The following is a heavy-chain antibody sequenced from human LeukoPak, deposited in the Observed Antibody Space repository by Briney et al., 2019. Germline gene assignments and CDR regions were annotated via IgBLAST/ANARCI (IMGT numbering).Heavy chain of an antibody. V-gene: IGHV3-23*01. CDR2: ISGSGGST. CDR1: GFTFSSYA. Sequence: GGSLRLSCAASGFTFSSYAMSRVRQAPGKGLEWVSAISGSGGSTYYADSVKGRFTISRDNSKNTLYLQMNSLRAEDTAVYYCAKQEGSGWYFDAFDIWGQGTMVTVSS. CDR3: AKQEGSGWYFDAFDI. D-gene: IGHD6-19*01. J-gene: IGHJ3*02.